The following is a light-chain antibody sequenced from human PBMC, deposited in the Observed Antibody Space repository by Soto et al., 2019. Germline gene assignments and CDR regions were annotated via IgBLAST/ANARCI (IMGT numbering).Light chain of an antibody. Sequence: EIVLTQSPATLSLSPGERATVSCRARQSVNTLVAWYQQKPGQAPRLLIYDASNRATDIPARFSGSGFGADFTLTISSLEPEDFAVYYCQQRISWPPTFGQGTRLETK. J-gene: IGKJ5*01. V-gene: IGKV3-11*01. CDR3: QQRISWPPT. CDR2: DAS. CDR1: QSVNTL.